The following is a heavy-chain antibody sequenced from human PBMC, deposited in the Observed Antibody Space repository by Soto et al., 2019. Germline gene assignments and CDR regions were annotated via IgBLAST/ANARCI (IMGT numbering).Heavy chain of an antibody. Sequence: QITLKESGPTLVKPTQTLTLTCTFSGFSLSTSGVGVGWIRQPPGKALEWLALIYWDDDKRYSPSLKSRLTIPKDTSKNQVVITMTNMDPVDTATYYCARTIVVVPAAMPRFDYWGQGTLVTVSS. D-gene: IGHD2-2*01. CDR2: IYWDDDK. V-gene: IGHV2-5*02. CDR3: ARTIVVVPAAMPRFDY. J-gene: IGHJ4*02. CDR1: GFSLSTSGVG.